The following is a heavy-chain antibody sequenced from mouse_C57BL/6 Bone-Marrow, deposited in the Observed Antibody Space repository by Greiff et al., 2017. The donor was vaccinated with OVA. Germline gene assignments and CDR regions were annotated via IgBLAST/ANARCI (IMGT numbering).Heavy chain of an antibody. CDR1: GFNIKDDY. V-gene: IGHV14-4*01. D-gene: IGHD2-10*01. CDR3: TPYYSAAY. J-gene: IGHJ3*01. Sequence: EVQLQQSGAELVRPGASVKLSCTASGFNIKDDYMHWVKQRPEQGLEWIGWIDPENGDTAYASKFQGKATITADTSSNTAYLQLSSLTSEDTAVYYCTPYYSAAYWGQGTLVTVSA. CDR2: IDPENGDT.